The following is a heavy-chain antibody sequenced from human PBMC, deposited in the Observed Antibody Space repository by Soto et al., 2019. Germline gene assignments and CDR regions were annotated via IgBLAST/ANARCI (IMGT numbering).Heavy chain of an antibody. Sequence: SETLSLTCAVYGGSFSGYYWSWIRQPPWKGLEWIGEINHSGSTNYNPSLKSRVTISVGTSKNQFSLKLSSVTAADTAVYYCASSTALSFDYWGQGTLVTV. CDR3: ASSTALSFDY. V-gene: IGHV4-34*01. D-gene: IGHD2-2*01. CDR2: INHSGST. CDR1: GGSFSGYY. J-gene: IGHJ4*02.